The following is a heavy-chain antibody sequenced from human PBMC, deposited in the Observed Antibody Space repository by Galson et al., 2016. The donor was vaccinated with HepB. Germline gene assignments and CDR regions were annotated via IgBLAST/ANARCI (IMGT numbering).Heavy chain of an antibody. Sequence: SVKVSCKASGYTFTDFGLSWVRQAPGQGLEWMGWISTYNGKTHYAQKVQGRVTMTTDTSTSTAYMELRSLTSDDTAVYYCAKDGGYCSGGTCLYYAMDVWGPGTTVTVSS. V-gene: IGHV1-18*01. J-gene: IGHJ6*02. CDR3: AKDGGYCSGGTCLYYAMDV. D-gene: IGHD2-15*01. CDR1: GYTFTDFG. CDR2: ISTYNGKT.